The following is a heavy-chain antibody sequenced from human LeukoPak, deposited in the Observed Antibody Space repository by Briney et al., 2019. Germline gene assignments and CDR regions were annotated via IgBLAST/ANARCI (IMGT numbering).Heavy chain of an antibody. CDR2: IYSGGST. Sequence: GGSLRLSCAASGFTVSSNYMSWVRQAPGKGLEWVSVIYSGGSTYYRDSVKGRFTISRDNSKNTLYLQMNSLRAEDTAVYYCARHQSHYDILTGYYLGAFDIWGQGTMVTVSS. CDR3: ARHQSHYDILTGYYLGAFDI. CDR1: GFTVSSNY. J-gene: IGHJ3*02. D-gene: IGHD3-9*01. V-gene: IGHV3-53*01.